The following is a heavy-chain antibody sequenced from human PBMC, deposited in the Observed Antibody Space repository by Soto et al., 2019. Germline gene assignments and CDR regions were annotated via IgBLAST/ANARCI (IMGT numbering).Heavy chain of an antibody. J-gene: IGHJ4*02. V-gene: IGHV3-66*01. CDR3: ARALGRSGYYHKYYFDY. Sequence: GGSLRLSCAASGFTVSSNYMSWVRQAPGKGLEWVSVIYSGGSTYYADSVKGRFTISRDNSKNTLYLQMNSLRAEDTAVYYCARALGRSGYYHKYYFDYWGQGTPDTVSS. CDR1: GFTVSSNY. D-gene: IGHD3-22*01. CDR2: IYSGGST.